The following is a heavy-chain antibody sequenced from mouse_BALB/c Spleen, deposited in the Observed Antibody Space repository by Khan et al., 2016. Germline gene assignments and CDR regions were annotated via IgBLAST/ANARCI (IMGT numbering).Heavy chain of an antibody. V-gene: IGHV3-8*02. CDR1: GDSITNGY. CDR3: AKCARYPYGLDY. CDR2: INYSGGT. D-gene: IGHD2-14*01. Sequence: EVQLVESGPSLVKPSQTLSLTCSVTGDSITNGYWNWIRKFPGDKLEYMGYINYSGGTYYNPSLKSRISITRDTSKNHYYLQLNSVTTEDTSTYYCAKCARYPYGLDYWGHGTTVTVAA. J-gene: IGHJ4*01.